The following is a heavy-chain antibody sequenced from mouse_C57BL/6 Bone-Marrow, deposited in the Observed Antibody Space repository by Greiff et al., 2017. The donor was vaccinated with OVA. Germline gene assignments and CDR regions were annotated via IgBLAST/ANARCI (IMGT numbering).Heavy chain of an antibody. CDR3: ASFYYYGSWYFDV. V-gene: IGHV1-50*01. Sequence: QVHVKQPGAELVKPGASVKLSCKASGYTFTSYWMQWVKQRPGQGLEWIGELDPSDSYTNYHQKFKGKAALTVDTSSSTAYMQLRSLTSEDSAVYYCASFYYYGSWYFDVWGTGTTVTVSS. J-gene: IGHJ1*03. CDR1: GYTFTSYW. CDR2: LDPSDSYT. D-gene: IGHD1-1*01.